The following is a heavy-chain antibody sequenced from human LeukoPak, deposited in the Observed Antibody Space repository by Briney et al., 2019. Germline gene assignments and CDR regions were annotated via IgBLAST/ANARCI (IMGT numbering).Heavy chain of an antibody. D-gene: IGHD2/OR15-2a*01. CDR3: ARDFYQRED. CDR2: INTDGSET. CDR1: GFTFSSYW. V-gene: IGHV3-74*03. J-gene: IGHJ4*02. Sequence: QAGGYLRLSCEASGFTFSSYWMHWVRQVPGKGLMWVSRINTDGSETTYADSVKGRFTISRDNAKNTLYLQVSSLRADDTAIYYCARDFYQREDWGQGTLVTVSS.